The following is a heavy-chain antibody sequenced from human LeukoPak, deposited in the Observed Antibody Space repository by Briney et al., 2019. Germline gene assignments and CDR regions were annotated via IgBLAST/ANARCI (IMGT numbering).Heavy chain of an antibody. D-gene: IGHD4-23*01. CDR1: GFTFSSYA. J-gene: IGHJ4*02. CDR3: ARGLGWGLLDY. CDR2: SSNSGSST. Sequence: PGGSLRLSCAASGFTFSSYAMSWVRQAPGKGLEWVSISSNSGSSTHYAGSVKGRFTISRDNSKDTLYLQMNSLRAEDTAVYYCARGLGWGLLDYWGQGTLVTVSS. V-gene: IGHV3-23*01.